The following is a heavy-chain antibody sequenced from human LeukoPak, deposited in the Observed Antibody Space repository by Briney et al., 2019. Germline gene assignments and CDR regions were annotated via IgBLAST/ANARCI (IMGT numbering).Heavy chain of an antibody. CDR3: AARRGYSYGYYMDV. Sequence: SETLSLTCSVSGGSISSSTYYWGWIRQPPGKGLEWIATINYSGTTHYNPSLKSRVTMSADTSNNQFSLKVNSLTAADTAVYYCAARRGYSYGYYMDVWGKGTTVTVSS. D-gene: IGHD5-18*01. CDR2: INYSGTT. J-gene: IGHJ6*03. CDR1: GGSISSSTYY. V-gene: IGHV4-39*07.